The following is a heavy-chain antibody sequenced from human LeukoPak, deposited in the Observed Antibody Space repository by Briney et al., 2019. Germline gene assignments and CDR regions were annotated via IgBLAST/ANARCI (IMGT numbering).Heavy chain of an antibody. CDR2: IYWDDDK. J-gene: IGHJ4*02. CDR1: GFSLSTSGVG. D-gene: IGHD3-22*01. CDR3: AHSRDYYDSSGYMGTTDFDY. Sequence: SGPTLVKPTQTLTLTCTFSGFSLSTSGVGVGWIRQPPGKALEWLALIYWDDDKRYSPSLKSRLTITKDTSKNQVVLTMTNMDPVDTATCYCAHSRDYYDSSGYMGTTDFDYWGQGTLVTVSS. V-gene: IGHV2-5*02.